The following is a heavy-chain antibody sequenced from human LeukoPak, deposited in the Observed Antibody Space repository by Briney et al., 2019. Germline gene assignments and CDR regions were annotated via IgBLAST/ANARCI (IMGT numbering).Heavy chain of an antibody. J-gene: IGHJ4*02. CDR2: LSGSGSTT. CDR3: ARDSDRTPRTVSTLDY. Sequence: GGSLRLSCAASGFTFSSDGMSWVRQAPGKGLEWVSALSGSGSTTYYADSVKGRFTISRDNSKNTLFLELNSLRSEDTAVYYCARDSDRTPRTVSTLDYWGQGTLVTVSS. CDR1: GFTFSSDG. D-gene: IGHD1-1*01. V-gene: IGHV3-23*01.